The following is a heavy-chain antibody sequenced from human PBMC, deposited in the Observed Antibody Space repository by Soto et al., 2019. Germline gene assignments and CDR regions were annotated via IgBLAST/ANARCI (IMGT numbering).Heavy chain of an antibody. CDR1: GYTFTSYA. D-gene: IGHD6-13*01. CDR3: ARATFPSSSSWYSAFDY. CDR2: INAGNGNT. Sequence: ASVKVSCKASGYTFTSYAMHWVRQAPGQRLEWMGWINAGNGNTKYSQKFQGRVTITRDTSASTAYMELSSLRSEDTAVYYCARATFPSSSSWYSAFDYWGQGTLVTVPQ. J-gene: IGHJ4*02. V-gene: IGHV1-3*01.